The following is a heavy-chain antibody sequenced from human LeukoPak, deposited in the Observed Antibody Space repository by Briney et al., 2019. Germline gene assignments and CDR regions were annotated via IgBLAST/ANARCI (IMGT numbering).Heavy chain of an antibody. V-gene: IGHV3-66*01. J-gene: IGHJ4*02. CDR1: GFTVSSNY. Sequence: GGSLRLSCAASGFTVSSNYMSWVRQAPGKGLEWVSVIYSGASTYYADSVKGRFTISRDNSKNTLYLQMNSLRAEDTAVYYCARDAGTLPVYCGGDCYPGNFDYWGQGTLVTVSS. CDR2: IYSGAST. D-gene: IGHD2-21*02. CDR3: ARDAGTLPVYCGGDCYPGNFDY.